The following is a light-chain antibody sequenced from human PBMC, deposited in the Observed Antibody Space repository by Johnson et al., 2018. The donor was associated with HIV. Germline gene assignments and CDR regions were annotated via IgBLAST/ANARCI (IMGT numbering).Light chain of an antibody. CDR1: SSNIGNNY. CDR2: ENN. V-gene: IGLV1-51*02. CDR3: GTWDSSLSAGGV. J-gene: IGLJ1*01. Sequence: QSVLTQPPSVSAAPGQKVTISCSGSSSNIGNNYVSWYQQLPGTAPKLLIYENNKRPSGIPDRFSGSKSGTSATLAITGLHTGDEADYYCGTWDSSLSAGGVFGTGTKVTVL.